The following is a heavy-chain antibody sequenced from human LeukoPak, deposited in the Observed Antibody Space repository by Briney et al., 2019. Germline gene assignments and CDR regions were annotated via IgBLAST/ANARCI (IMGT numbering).Heavy chain of an antibody. Sequence: SETPSLTCTVSGGSISSSSYYWGWIRQPPGKGLEWIGSIYYSGSTYYNPSLKSRVTISVDTSKNQFSLKLSSVTAADTTVYYCARTLSSSGWSDWFDPWGQGTLVTVSS. V-gene: IGHV4-39*01. D-gene: IGHD6-19*01. CDR1: GGSISSSSYY. J-gene: IGHJ5*02. CDR2: IYYSGST. CDR3: ARTLSSSGWSDWFDP.